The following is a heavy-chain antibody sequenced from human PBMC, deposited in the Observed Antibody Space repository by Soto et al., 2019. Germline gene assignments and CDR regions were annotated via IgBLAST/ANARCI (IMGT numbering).Heavy chain of an antibody. CDR2: ISVTGSGT. V-gene: IGHV3-23*01. J-gene: IGHJ4*02. Sequence: EVQLLESGGGLVQPGGSLGLSCAASGFTFRSYDMSWVRQAPGKGLEYVSSISVTGSGTYYADSVKGRFTISRDNSKNTLYLQINSLRVEDTAVYYCARTTTTKSRDYWGQGTLVTVSS. CDR3: ARTTTTKSRDY. D-gene: IGHD4-17*01. CDR1: GFTFRSYD.